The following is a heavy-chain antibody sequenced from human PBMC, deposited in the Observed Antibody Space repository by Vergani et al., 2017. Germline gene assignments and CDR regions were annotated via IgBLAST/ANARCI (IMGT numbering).Heavy chain of an antibody. CDR3: AKDEVQLWLGSYYYYYGMDV. CDR2: ISGSGGST. J-gene: IGHJ6*02. D-gene: IGHD5-18*01. V-gene: IGHV3-23*01. Sequence: EVQLLESGGGLVQPGGSLRLSCAASGFTFSSYAMSWVRQAPGKGLEWVSAISGSGGSTYYADSVKGRFTISRDNSKNTLYLQMNSLRAEDTAVYYCAKDEVQLWLGSYYYYYGMDVWGQGTTVTVSS. CDR1: GFTFSSYA.